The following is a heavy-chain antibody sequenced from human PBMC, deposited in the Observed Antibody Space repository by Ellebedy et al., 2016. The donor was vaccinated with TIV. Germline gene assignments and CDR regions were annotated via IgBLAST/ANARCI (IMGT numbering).Heavy chain of an antibody. V-gene: IGHV4-59*01. J-gene: IGHJ4*02. D-gene: IGHD3-10*01. CDR2: IYYSGST. CDR1: GGSISSYY. Sequence: SETLSLXXTVSGGSISSYYWSWIRQPPGKGLEWIGYIYYSGSTNYNPSLKSRVTISVDTSKNQFSLKLSSVTAADTAVYYCARVGSGQGLAHNRPFDYWGQGTLVTVSS. CDR3: ARVGSGQGLAHNRPFDY.